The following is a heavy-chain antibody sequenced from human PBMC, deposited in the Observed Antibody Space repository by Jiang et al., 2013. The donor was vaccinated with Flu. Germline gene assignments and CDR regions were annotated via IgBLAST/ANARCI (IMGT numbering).Heavy chain of an antibody. J-gene: IGHJ4*02. CDR3: ARDRYFDY. Sequence: WVRQAPGQGLEWMGIINPSGGSTSYAQKFQGRVTMTRDTSTSTVYTELSSLRSEDTAVYYCARDRYFDYWGQGTLVTVSS. V-gene: IGHV1-46*03. CDR2: INPSGGST.